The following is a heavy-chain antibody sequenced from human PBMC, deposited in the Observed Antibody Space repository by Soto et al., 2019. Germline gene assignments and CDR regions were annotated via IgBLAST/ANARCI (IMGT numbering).Heavy chain of an antibody. CDR2: IRGSGGST. CDR3: AKDPDCSSTSCYTGWYFDL. D-gene: IGHD2-2*02. J-gene: IGHJ2*01. CDR1: GFTFSSYA. Sequence: EVQLLESGGGLVQPGGSLRLSCAASGFTFSSYAMSWVRQAPGKGLEWVSAIRGSGGSTYYADSVKGRFTISRDNSKNTLYLQMNSLRAEDRAVYYCAKDPDCSSTSCYTGWYFDLWGRGTLVTVSS. V-gene: IGHV3-23*01.